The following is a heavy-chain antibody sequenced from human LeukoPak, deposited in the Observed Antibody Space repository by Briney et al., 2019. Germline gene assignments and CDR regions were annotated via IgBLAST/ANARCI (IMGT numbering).Heavy chain of an antibody. CDR2: ISSSSIYI. CDR1: GFTFSDYY. CDR3: AELGITMIGGV. D-gene: IGHD3-10*02. J-gene: IGHJ6*04. Sequence: PGGSLRLSCAASGFTFSDYYMSWIRQAPGKGLEWVSSISSSSIYIYYADSVKGRFTISRDNAKNSLYLQMNSLRAEDTAVYYCAELGITMIGGVWGKGTTVTISS. V-gene: IGHV3-11*06.